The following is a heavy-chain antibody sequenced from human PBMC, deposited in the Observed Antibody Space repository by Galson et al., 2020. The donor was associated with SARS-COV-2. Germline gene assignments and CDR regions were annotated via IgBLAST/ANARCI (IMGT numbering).Heavy chain of an antibody. J-gene: IGHJ4*02. CDR2: MNHSGSD. D-gene: IGHD5-12*01. CDR3: ASFWRDSGYYY. CDR1: GGYFSGYY. Sequence: SETLTLTCAVYGGYFSGYYWSWIRQPPGKGLAWIGEMNHSGSDNYQQSLKSRVTISLDTSKNQCSLKVSSVTATDTAVYFCASFWRDSGYYYWGQATLGSVSS. V-gene: IGHV4-34*01.